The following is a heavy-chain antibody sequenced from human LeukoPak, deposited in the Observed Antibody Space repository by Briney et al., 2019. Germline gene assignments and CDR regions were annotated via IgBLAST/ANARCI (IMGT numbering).Heavy chain of an antibody. D-gene: IGHD3-10*01. J-gene: IGHJ4*02. CDR2: IYYSGST. CDR3: ATLLYDYYGSGSSPNHFDY. Sequence: KTSETLSLTCTVSGGSISSSSYYWGWIRQPPGKGLEWIGSIYYSGSTYYNPSLKSRVTISVDTSKNQFSLKLSSVTAADTAVYYCATLLYDYYGSGSSPNHFDYWGQGTLVTVSS. CDR1: GGSISSSSYY. V-gene: IGHV4-39*07.